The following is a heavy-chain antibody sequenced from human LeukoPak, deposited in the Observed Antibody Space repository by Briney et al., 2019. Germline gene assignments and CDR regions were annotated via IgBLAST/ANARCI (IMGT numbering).Heavy chain of an antibody. CDR1: GFTFSSYW. Sequence: GGPLRLSCAASGFTFSSYWMSWVRQAPGKGLEWVANIKQDGSEKYYVDSVKGRFTISRDNAKNSLYLQMNSLRAEDTAVYYCARGDYDFWSGYYTKFDYWGQGTLVTVSS. CDR2: IKQDGSEK. J-gene: IGHJ4*02. V-gene: IGHV3-7*01. D-gene: IGHD3-3*01. CDR3: ARGDYDFWSGYYTKFDY.